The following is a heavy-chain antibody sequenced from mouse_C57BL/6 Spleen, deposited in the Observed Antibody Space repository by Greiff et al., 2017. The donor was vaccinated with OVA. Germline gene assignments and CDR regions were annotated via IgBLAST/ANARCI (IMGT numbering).Heavy chain of an antibody. CDR2: IRNKANGYTT. CDR1: GFTFTDYY. Sequence: EVHLVESGGGLVQPGGSLSLSCAASGFTFTDYYMSWVRQPPGKALEWLGFIRNKANGYTTEYSASVKGWFTISRDNSQSILYLQMNALRAEDSATYYCARSQPRRSYFDYWGQGTTLTVSS. CDR3: ARSQPRRSYFDY. V-gene: IGHV7-3*01. D-gene: IGHD6-1*01. J-gene: IGHJ2*01.